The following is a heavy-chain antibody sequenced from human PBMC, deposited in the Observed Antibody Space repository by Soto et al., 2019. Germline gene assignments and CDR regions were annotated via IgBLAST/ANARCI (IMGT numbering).Heavy chain of an antibody. CDR2: MNPNSGNT. J-gene: IGHJ6*02. V-gene: IGHV1-8*01. CDR1: GYTFTSYD. Sequence: GASLKVSCKSSGYTFTSYDINWVRQATGQGLEWMGWMNPNSGNTGYAQKFQGRVTMTRNTSISTAYMELSSLRSEDTAVYYCARRSFYYYGMDVWGQGTTVTVSS. CDR3: ARRSFYYYGMDV.